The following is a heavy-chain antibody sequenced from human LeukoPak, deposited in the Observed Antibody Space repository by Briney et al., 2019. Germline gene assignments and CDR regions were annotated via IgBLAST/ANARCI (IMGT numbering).Heavy chain of an antibody. D-gene: IGHD3-16*02. Sequence: ASVKVSCKASGYTFTGYYMHRVRQAPGQGLEWMGWINPNSGGTNYAQKFQGRVTMTRDTSISTAYMELSRLRSDDTAVYYCARDSSLLSHYDYVWGSYRSSGMDVWGQGTTVTVSS. J-gene: IGHJ6*02. CDR1: GYTFTGYY. CDR2: INPNSGGT. V-gene: IGHV1-2*02. CDR3: ARDSSLLSHYDYVWGSYRSSGMDV.